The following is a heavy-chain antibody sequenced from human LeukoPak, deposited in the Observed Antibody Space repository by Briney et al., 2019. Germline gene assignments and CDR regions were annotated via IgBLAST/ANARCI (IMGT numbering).Heavy chain of an antibody. CDR2: INSDGTGT. V-gene: IGHV3-74*01. D-gene: IGHD5-24*01. CDR3: VPAMATIIRSY. Sequence: QPGGSLRLSCAASGFTFSIYWLHWVRQAPGKGLVWVSLINSDGTGTIYADSVKGRFTFSRDNAKNTLYLQMNSLRDEDTAVYYCVPAMATIIRSYWGQGTLVTVSS. CDR1: GFTFSIYW. J-gene: IGHJ4*02.